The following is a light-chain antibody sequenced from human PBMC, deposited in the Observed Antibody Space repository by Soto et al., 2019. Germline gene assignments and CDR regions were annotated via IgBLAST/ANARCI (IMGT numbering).Light chain of an antibody. CDR2: RNN. Sequence: QSVLNQPPSAFGTPGQRVAISCSGSSSNIGTYYIYWYQQLPGTAPKLLIYRNNQRPSWVPDRFSGSKSGTSASLAISGLRSEDEADYYCAAWDDSLSGHVVFGGGTKVTV. J-gene: IGLJ2*01. CDR3: AAWDDSLSGHVV. V-gene: IGLV1-47*01. CDR1: SSNIGTYY.